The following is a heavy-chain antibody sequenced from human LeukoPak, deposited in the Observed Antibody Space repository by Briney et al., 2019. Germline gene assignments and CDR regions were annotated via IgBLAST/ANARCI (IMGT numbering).Heavy chain of an antibody. CDR1: GYTFTSDD. J-gene: IGHJ6*02. CDR2: MNPNSGNT. CDR3: ARRPVGYTALDV. D-gene: IGHD2-15*01. V-gene: IGHV1-8*01. Sequence: ASVKVSCTASGYTFTSDDINWVRQATGQGLEWMGWMNPNSGNTGYAQKFQGRVTMTRNTSISTAYMELSNLRSEDTAVYYCARRPVGYTALDVWGQGTTVTVTS.